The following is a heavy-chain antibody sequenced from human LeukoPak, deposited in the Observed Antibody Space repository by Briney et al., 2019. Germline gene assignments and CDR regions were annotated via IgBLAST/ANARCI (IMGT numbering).Heavy chain of an antibody. Sequence: SVKVSCKASGGTFSSYAISWVRQAPGQGLEWMGGIIPIFGTANYAQKFQGRVTITADESTSTAYMELSSLRSKDTAVYYCARVRVMGKAFDIWAKGQWSPSLQ. CDR2: IIPIFGTA. J-gene: IGHJ3*02. V-gene: IGHV1-69*01. CDR3: ARVRVMGKAFDI. D-gene: IGHD1-26*01. CDR1: GGTFSSYA.